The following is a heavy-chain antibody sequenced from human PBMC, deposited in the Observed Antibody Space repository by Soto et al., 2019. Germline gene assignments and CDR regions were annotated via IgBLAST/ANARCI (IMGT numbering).Heavy chain of an antibody. V-gene: IGHV3-21*01. J-gene: IGHJ6*02. CDR2: IRGFSPYT. D-gene: IGHD2-15*01. CDR1: GFTFRTYT. Sequence: EVQLVESGGGLVKPGGSLRLCCISSGFTFRTYTMNWVRQAPGKGLEWVSGIRGFSPYTFYAESVKGRFTISRDNAKNSLYLQMNSLRAEDTAVYYCARDRGYDAHDYYYNAMDVWGQGTTVTVSS. CDR3: ARDRGYDAHDYYYNAMDV.